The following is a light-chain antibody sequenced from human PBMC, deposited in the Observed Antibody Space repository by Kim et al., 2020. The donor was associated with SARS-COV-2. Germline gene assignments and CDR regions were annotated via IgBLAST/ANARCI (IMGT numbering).Light chain of an antibody. J-gene: IGLJ1*01. CDR2: EVS. Sequence: QSFTISCTGTSSDVGSYNLVSWYQQHPGKAPKLMIYEVSKRPSGVSNRFSGSKSGNTASLTISGLQAEDEADYYCCSYAGSSTPYVFGTGTKVTVL. V-gene: IGLV2-23*02. CDR3: CSYAGSSTPYV. CDR1: SSDVGSYNL.